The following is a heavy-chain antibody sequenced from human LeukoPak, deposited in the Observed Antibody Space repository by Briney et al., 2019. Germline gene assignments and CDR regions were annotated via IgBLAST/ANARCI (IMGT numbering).Heavy chain of an antibody. CDR3: ARAGDYDARFDP. CDR1: GGTFSSCA. J-gene: IGHJ5*02. CDR2: IIPIFGTA. D-gene: IGHD4-17*01. V-gene: IGHV1-69*05. Sequence: SVKVSCKASGGTFSSCAISWVRQAPGQGLEWMGGIIPIFGTANYAQKFQGRVTITTDESTSTAYMELSSLRSEDTAVYYCARAGDYDARFDPWGQGTLVTVSS.